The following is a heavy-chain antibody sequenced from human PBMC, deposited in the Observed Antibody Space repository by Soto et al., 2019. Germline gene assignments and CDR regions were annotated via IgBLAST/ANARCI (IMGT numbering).Heavy chain of an antibody. CDR1: GFTFISSA. CDR2: IVVGSGNT. CDR3: AAYPFIAAAGTGRDWFDP. Sequence: QMQLVQSGPEVKKPGTSVKVSCKASGFTFISSAMQWVRQARGQRLERIGWIVVGSGNTNYAQKFQERVTITRDMSTNTAYMELSSLRSEDTAVYYCAAYPFIAAAGTGRDWFDPWGQGTLVTVSS. V-gene: IGHV1-58*02. J-gene: IGHJ5*02. D-gene: IGHD6-13*01.